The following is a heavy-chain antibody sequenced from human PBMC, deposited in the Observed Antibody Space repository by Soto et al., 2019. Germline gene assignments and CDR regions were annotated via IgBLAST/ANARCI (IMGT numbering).Heavy chain of an antibody. CDR3: ARDNGEYYDILTGSKDAFDI. D-gene: IGHD3-9*01. V-gene: IGHV3-30*07. J-gene: IGHJ3*02. Sequence: GGSLRLSCAASGFSLSDHCLHWVRQAPGKGLVWLSVICHDGSNKYYADSVKGRFTISRDNSKNTLYLQMNSLRAEDTAVYCCARDNGEYYDILTGSKDAFDIWGQGTMVTVSS. CDR2: ICHDGSNK. CDR1: GFSLSDHC.